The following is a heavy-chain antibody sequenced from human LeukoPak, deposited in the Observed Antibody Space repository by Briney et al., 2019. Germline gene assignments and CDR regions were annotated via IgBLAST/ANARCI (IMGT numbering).Heavy chain of an antibody. Sequence: PGGSLRLSCAASGFIFSTYWMHWVRHAPGKGLMWVSRINSDGSTTSYADSVKGRFTISRDNAKNTVYLQMNSLRAEDTAVYYCARGNYYVSWGQGILVTVSS. CDR1: GFIFSTYW. D-gene: IGHD3-10*01. CDR3: ARGNYYVS. CDR2: INSDGSTT. J-gene: IGHJ4*02. V-gene: IGHV3-74*01.